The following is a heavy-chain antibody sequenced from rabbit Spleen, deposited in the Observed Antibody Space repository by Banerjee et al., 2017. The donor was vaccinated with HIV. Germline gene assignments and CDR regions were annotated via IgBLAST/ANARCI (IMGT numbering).Heavy chain of an antibody. D-gene: IGHD4-1*01. CDR3: ARDLAGVIGWNFNL. J-gene: IGHJ4*01. V-gene: IGHV1S40*01. CDR2: MNTISGDT. Sequence: QSLEESGGRLVQPGGSLTLSCKASGFTISNYWMNWVRQAPGKGLEWIACMNTISGDTVYATWAKGRFTISTASWTTVTLQMTSLTAADTASYFCARDLAGVIGWNFNLWGQGTLVTVS. CDR1: GFTISNYW.